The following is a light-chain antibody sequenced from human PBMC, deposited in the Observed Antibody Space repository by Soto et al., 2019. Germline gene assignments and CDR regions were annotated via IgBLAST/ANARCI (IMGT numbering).Light chain of an antibody. CDR1: QSISSW. V-gene: IGKV1-5*01. CDR2: DAS. J-gene: IGKJ1*01. Sequence: DIQMTQSPSTLSASVGDRVTITCRASQSISSWLAWYQQKPGKAPKLLIYDASSLESGVPSRFSGSGSGTDFTLTISSLQAEDVATYYCQQYYSGRTFGQGTKVDI. CDR3: QQYYSGRT.